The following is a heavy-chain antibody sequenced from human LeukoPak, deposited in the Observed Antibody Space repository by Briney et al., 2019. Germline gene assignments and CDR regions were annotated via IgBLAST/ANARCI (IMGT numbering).Heavy chain of an antibody. J-gene: IGHJ3*02. CDR2: ISSSSSYI. CDR3: ARGSYERGTYAFDI. CDR1: GFTFSSYS. Sequence: GGSLRLSCAASGFTFSSYSMNWVRQAPGKGLEWVSSISSSSSYIYYADSVKGRFTISRDNAKNSLYLQMNSLRAEDTAVYYCARGSYERGTYAFDIWGQGTMVTVSS. D-gene: IGHD5-18*01. V-gene: IGHV3-21*04.